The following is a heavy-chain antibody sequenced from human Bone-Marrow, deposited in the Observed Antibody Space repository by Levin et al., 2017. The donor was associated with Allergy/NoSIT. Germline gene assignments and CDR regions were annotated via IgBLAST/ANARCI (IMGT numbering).Heavy chain of an antibody. CDR1: GFTVINNY. V-gene: IGHV3-66*01. D-gene: IGHD1-20*01. J-gene: IGHJ4*02. CDR3: ARSFNWNSA. CDR2: IYSGGGT. Sequence: PGGSLRLSCVASGFTVINNYMTWVRQAPGKGLEGVSLIYSGGGTYYADSVRGRFTISRDSSKNTLYLQMNSLRAEDTAVYYCARSFNWNSAGGQGTVVTVSS.